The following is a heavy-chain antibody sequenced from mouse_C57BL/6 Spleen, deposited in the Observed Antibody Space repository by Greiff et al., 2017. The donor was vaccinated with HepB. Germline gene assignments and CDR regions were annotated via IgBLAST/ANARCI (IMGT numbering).Heavy chain of an antibody. J-gene: IGHJ3*01. CDR2: ISSGSSTI. D-gene: IGHD2-1*01. V-gene: IGHV5-17*01. CDR1: GFTFSDYG. Sequence: VQLKESGGGLVKPGGSLKLSCAASGFTFSDYGMHWVRQAPEKGLEWVAYISSGSSTIYYADTVKGRFTISRDNAKNTLFLQMTSLRSEDTAMYYCAREDYGNYFSWFAYWGQGTLVTVSA. CDR3: AREDYGNYFSWFAY.